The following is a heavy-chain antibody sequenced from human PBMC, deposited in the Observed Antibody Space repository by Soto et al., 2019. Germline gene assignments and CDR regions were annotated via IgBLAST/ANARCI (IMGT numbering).Heavy chain of an antibody. CDR1: GYTFTSYA. V-gene: IGHV1-3*01. D-gene: IGHD6-19*01. CDR2: INAGNGNT. J-gene: IGHJ6*03. CDR3: ARGGWYYYYYYYMDV. Sequence: ASVKVSCKASGYTFTSYAMHWVRQAPGQRLEWMGWINAGNGNTKYSQKFQGRVTITRDTSASTAYMELSSLRSEDTAVYYCARGGWYYYYYYYMDVWGKGTTVTVSS.